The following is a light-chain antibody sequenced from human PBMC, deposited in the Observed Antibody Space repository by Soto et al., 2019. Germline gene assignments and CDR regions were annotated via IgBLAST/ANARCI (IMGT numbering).Light chain of an antibody. CDR3: QRDGSSPIT. V-gene: IGKV3-20*01. CDR2: FAS. Sequence: ELVLTQSPGTLSSSPGEGATLSCRASQSVSSAYVAWYQQEPGQAPRLLIYFASSSAAGIPARFSGSGSGTDFTLTNSRLEPEDVVVYYCQRDGSSPITFGRGTLLVI. J-gene: IGKJ5*01. CDR1: QSVSSAY.